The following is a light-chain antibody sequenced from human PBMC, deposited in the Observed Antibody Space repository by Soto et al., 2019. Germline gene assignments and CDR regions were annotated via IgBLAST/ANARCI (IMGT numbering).Light chain of an antibody. CDR3: KQDNSWPLT. Sequence: EIVLPQSPSTLSSFPGERSTLSCRASQSVSSNYLAWYQQKPGQAPRLLIYGASSRATGIPDRFSGSGSGTEFTLTMSSLQPEDFAVYYCKQDNSWPLTVGGGNKVDIK. CDR2: GAS. CDR1: QSVSSNY. V-gene: IGKV3-20*01. J-gene: IGKJ4*01.